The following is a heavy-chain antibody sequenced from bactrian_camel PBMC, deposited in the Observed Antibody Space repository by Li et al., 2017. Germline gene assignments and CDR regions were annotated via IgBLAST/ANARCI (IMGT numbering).Heavy chain of an antibody. CDR3: AARPLNGRECVARGRYEFGH. D-gene: IGHD1*01. CDR2: IRSDDSA. J-gene: IGHJ6*01. V-gene: IGHV3S55*01. Sequence: HVQLVESGGGAVQAGGSLRLSCSASEYTFGSGCMGWLRQAQGKERERVAVIRSDDSAAYADFVEGRFAISKDNAGNTLYLQMNNLLPEDTAMYYCAARPLNGRECVARGRYEFGHWGQGTQVTVS. CDR1: EYTFGSGC.